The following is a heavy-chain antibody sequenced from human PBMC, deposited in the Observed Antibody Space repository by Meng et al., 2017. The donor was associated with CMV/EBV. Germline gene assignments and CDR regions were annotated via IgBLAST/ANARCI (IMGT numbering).Heavy chain of an antibody. CDR2: VYYTGKT. CDR1: GDSVTSGRYF. CDR3: ARGNYQYYAMDV. J-gene: IGHJ6*02. Sequence: GSLRLSCSVSGDSVTSGRYFWSWLRRPPGKGLEWIGYVYYTGKTNYNSSLKSRVTISLDTSQKQFSLKLKSVTAADTAVYYCARGNYQYYAMDVWGQGTTVPSP. V-gene: IGHV4-61*01.